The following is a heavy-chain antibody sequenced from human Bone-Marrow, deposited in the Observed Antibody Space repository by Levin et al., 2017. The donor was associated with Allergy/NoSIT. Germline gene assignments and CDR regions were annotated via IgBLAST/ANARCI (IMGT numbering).Heavy chain of an antibody. J-gene: IGHJ4*02. V-gene: IGHV4-31*03. CDR1: GDSISSGGYY. Sequence: SETLSLTCTVSGDSISSGGYYWSWIRQHPGKGLEWIGYIYHSGSTYYNPSLKGRVTISVDTSKNEFSLKLSSVTAAETAVFYCARGGYSYGSGSYYLDYWGQGTLVTVSS. D-gene: IGHD3-10*01. CDR3: ARGGYSYGSGSYYLDY. CDR2: IYHSGST.